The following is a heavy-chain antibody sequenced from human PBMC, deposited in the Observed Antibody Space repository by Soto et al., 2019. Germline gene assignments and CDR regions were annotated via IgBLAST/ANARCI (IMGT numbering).Heavy chain of an antibody. CDR3: ANYISVAGRGRGY. J-gene: IGHJ4*02. V-gene: IGHV3-23*01. D-gene: IGHD6-19*01. CDR2: ISRSGDTT. CDR1: GFTFSSYA. Sequence: EVQVLQSGGDLVQPGGSLRLSCAAVSGFTFSSYAMSWVRQAPGKGLEWVSSISRSGDTTDYADSVKGRFTVSRDNSRKTLYLQMNSLRAEDTAVYYCANYISVAGRGRGYWGQGTLVTVSS.